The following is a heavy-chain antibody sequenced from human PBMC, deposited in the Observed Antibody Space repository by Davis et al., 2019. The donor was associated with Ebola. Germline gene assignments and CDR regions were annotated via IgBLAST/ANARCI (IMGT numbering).Heavy chain of an antibody. V-gene: IGHV1-2*02. Sequence: ASVKVSCKASGYTFAGYYMHWVRQAPGQGLEWMGWINPNSGGTNYAQKFQGRVTMTRDTSISTAYMELSRLRSDDTAVYYCAKDRRAPHYDYVWGSYRHAPFGFDYWGQGTLVTVSS. D-gene: IGHD3-16*02. CDR2: INPNSGGT. CDR3: AKDRRAPHYDYVWGSYRHAPFGFDY. J-gene: IGHJ4*02. CDR1: GYTFAGYY.